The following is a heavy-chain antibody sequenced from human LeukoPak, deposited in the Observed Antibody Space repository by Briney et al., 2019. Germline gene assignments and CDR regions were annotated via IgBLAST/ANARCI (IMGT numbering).Heavy chain of an antibody. V-gene: IGHV1-69*13. D-gene: IGHD3-10*01. CDR3: ARDPRTMVRGVPAALRY. CDR2: IIPIFGTA. Sequence: SVKVSCKASGGTFSSYATSWVRQAPGQGLEWMGGIIPIFGTANYAQKFQGRVTITADESTSTAYMELSSLRSEDTAVYYCARDPRTMVRGVPAALRYWGQGTLVTVFS. CDR1: GGTFSSYA. J-gene: IGHJ4*02.